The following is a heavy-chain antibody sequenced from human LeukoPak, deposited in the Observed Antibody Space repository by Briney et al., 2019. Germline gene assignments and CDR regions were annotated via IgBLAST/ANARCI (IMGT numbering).Heavy chain of an antibody. CDR3: ARDRS. CDR2: IKQDGSEK. Sequence: QPGGSLRLSCAASGFTFSSYEMNWVRQAPGKGLEWVANIKQDGSEKYYVDSVKGRFTISRDNAKNSLYLQMNSLRAEDTAVYYCARDRSWGQGTLVTVSS. CDR1: GFTFSSYE. J-gene: IGHJ5*02. V-gene: IGHV3-7*01.